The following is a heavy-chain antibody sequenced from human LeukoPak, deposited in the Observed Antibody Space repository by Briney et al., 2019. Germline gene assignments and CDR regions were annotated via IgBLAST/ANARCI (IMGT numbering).Heavy chain of an antibody. J-gene: IGHJ4*02. CDR1: GFTFSSYA. Sequence: GGSLRLSCAASGFTFSSYAMNWVRQAPGKGLEWVSAISGSGGSTYYADSVKGRFTISRDNSKNTLYLQMNSLRAEDTAIYYCAKGRRSGSYSDAFDYWGQGTLVTVSS. CDR2: ISGSGGST. D-gene: IGHD3-10*01. CDR3: AKGRRSGSYSDAFDY. V-gene: IGHV3-23*01.